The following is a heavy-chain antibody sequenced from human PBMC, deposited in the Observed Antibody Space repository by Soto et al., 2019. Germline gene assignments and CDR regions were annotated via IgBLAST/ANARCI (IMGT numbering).Heavy chain of an antibody. CDR2: ISYDGSNK. CDR1: GFTFSSYA. CDR3: ARGGGIAAALAFDY. J-gene: IGHJ4*02. Sequence: QVQLVESGGGVVQPGRSLRLSCAASGFTFSSYAMHWVRQAPGKGLEWVAVISYDGSNKYYADSVKGRFTISRDNSKNTLYLQMTSLRAEDTAVYYCARGGGIAAALAFDYWGQGTLVTVSS. D-gene: IGHD6-13*01. V-gene: IGHV3-30-3*01.